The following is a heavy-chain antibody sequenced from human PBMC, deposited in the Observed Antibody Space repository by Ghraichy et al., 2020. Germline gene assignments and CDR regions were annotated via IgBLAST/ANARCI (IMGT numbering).Heavy chain of an antibody. CDR2: ISGSGGST. V-gene: IGHV3-23*01. J-gene: IGHJ1*01. D-gene: IGHD6-19*01. CDR3: ATDSSGWYWGGAQYFQH. Sequence: GGSLRLSCAASGFTFSSYAMSWVRQAPGKGLEWVSAISGSGGSTYYADSVKGRFTISRDNSKNTLYLQMNSLRAEDTAVYYCATDSSGWYWGGAQYFQHWGQGTLVTVSS. CDR1: GFTFSSYA.